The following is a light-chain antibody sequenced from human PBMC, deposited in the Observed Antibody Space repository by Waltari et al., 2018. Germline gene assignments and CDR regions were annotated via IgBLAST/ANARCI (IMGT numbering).Light chain of an antibody. CDR2: QDT. Sequence: SYELTQPPSVSVSPGQTASITCSGDKLGDKYASWYQQKPGQSPVLVIYQDTKRPSGIPERFSGSNSGNTATLTISGTQGMDEVDYYCLAWDSSTAWVFGGGTKLTVL. CDR3: LAWDSSTAWV. CDR1: KLGDKY. V-gene: IGLV3-1*01. J-gene: IGLJ3*02.